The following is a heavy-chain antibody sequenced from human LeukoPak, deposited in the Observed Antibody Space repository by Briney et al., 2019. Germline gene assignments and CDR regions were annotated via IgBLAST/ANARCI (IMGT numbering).Heavy chain of an antibody. D-gene: IGHD6-19*01. J-gene: IGHJ4*02. CDR1: GYTFTSYA. V-gene: IGHV1-3*01. CDR2: INAGNGNT. Sequence: SVKVSCKASGYTFTSYAMHWVRQAPGQRLEWMGWINAGNGNTKYSQKFQGRVTITRDTSASTAYMELSSLRSEDTAVYYCARWDSSGWYLIGLDYWGQGTLVTVSS. CDR3: ARWDSSGWYLIGLDY.